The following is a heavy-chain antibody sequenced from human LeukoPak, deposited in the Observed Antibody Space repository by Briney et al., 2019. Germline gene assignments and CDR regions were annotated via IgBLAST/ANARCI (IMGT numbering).Heavy chain of an antibody. Sequence: ASVKVSCKASGYTFTSYAISWVRQAPGQGLEWMGGIIPIFGTANYAQKFQGRVTITADESTSTAYMELSSLRSEDTAVYYCARGWGAQLQLDAFDIWGQGTMVTVSS. D-gene: IGHD1-1*01. V-gene: IGHV1-69*13. J-gene: IGHJ3*02. CDR1: GYTFTSYA. CDR2: IIPIFGTA. CDR3: ARGWGAQLQLDAFDI.